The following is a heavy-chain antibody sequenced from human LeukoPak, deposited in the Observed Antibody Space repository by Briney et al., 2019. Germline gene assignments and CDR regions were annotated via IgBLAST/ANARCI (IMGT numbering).Heavy chain of an antibody. V-gene: IGHV4-39*07. CDR3: ARDSMVRGVITTRWFDP. J-gene: IGHJ5*02. CDR1: GGSISSSSYY. Sequence: PSETLSLTCTVSGGSISSSSYYWGWIRQPPGKGLEWIGSIYYSGSTYYNPSLKSRVTISVDTSKNQFSLKLSSVTAADTAVYYCARDSMVRGVITTRWFDPWGQGTLVTVSS. CDR2: IYYSGST. D-gene: IGHD3-10*01.